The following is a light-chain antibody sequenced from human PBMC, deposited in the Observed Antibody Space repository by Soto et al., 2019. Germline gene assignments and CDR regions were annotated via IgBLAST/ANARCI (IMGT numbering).Light chain of an antibody. CDR3: QQYDSAVT. CDR1: QSVSSSS. V-gene: IGKV3-20*01. Sequence: DIVLTQSPGTLSLSPGERATFSCRASQSVSSSSLAWYQQKPGQAPRLLIYDASKRATGIPDRFSGSGSGTDFTLRISRLDPDDFAVYYCQQYDSAVTFGGGTNLEI. CDR2: DAS. J-gene: IGKJ4*01.